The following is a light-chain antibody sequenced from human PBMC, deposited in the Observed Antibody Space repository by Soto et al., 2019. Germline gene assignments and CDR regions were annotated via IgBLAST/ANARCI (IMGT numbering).Light chain of an antibody. J-gene: IGLJ2*01. V-gene: IGLV1-40*01. CDR2: ANN. Sequence: QSVLTQPPSVSGAPGQRVTISCTGSSSNIGAGYNVHWYQQLPGTAPKLLIYANNNRPSGVPDRFSGSKSGTSASLAITGLQADDEADYYCQTYDTSLSGVVFGGGTQLTVL. CDR3: QTYDTSLSGVV. CDR1: SSNIGAGYN.